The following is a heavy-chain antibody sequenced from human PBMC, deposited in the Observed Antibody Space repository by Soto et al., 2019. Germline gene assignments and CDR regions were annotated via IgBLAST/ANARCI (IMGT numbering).Heavy chain of an antibody. D-gene: IGHD2-21*01. Sequence: QVQLVESGGGVVQPGTSLRVSCEVSGFSLSSYAIHWVRQAPGKGLEWVAVTSNDGKKVSYADSVKGRFTVSRDNSKKTVAMKRNGLRGEDRAVSFWGKAGEVFGLVIFTYFAYWGKGSLVTFSA. CDR2: TSNDGKKV. CDR3: GKAGEVFGLVIFTYFAY. V-gene: IGHV3-30*18. J-gene: IGHJ4*02. CDR1: GFSLSSYA.